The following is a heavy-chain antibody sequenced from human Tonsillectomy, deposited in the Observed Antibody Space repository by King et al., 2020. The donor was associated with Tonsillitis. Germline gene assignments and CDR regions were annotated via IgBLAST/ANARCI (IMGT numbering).Heavy chain of an antibody. CDR1: GYTFTSYW. CDR3: ARHVLMDDFVWGSYRGLDV. D-gene: IGHD3-16*02. V-gene: IGHV5-51*01. CDR2: IYPGDSDT. Sequence: VQLVQSGPEVKKPGESLKISCKSAGYTFTSYWIDWVRQVPGKGLEWMGMIYPGDSDTRYSPSFQGQLPISAYKTLSTAYPQWSSLKASDTAMYYCARHVLMDDFVWGSYRGLDVWGQGTTVTVSS. J-gene: IGHJ6*02.